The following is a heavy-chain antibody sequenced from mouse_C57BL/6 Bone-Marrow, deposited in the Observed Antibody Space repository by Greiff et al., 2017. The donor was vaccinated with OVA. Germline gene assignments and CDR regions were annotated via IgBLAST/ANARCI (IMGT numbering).Heavy chain of an antibody. D-gene: IGHD1-1*01. V-gene: IGHV7-1*01. Sequence: EVQRVESGGGLVQSGRSLRLSCATSGFTFSDFYMEWVRQAPGKGLEWIAASRNKANDYTTEYSASVKGRFIVSRDTSQSILYLQMNALRAEDTAIYYCARENYYGSSYGYFDVWGTGTTVTGSS. J-gene: IGHJ1*03. CDR2: SRNKANDYTT. CDR3: ARENYYGSSYGYFDV. CDR1: GFTFSDFY.